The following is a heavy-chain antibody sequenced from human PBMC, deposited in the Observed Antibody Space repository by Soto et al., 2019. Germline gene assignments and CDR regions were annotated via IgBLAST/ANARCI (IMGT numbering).Heavy chain of an antibody. Sequence: PSQTLSLTCAISGDSVSSNSAAWSWIRQSPSRGLEWLGRTYYRSKWYNDYAVSVKSRITINPDTSKNQFSLQLNSVTPEDTAVYYCARERPSIAARRSRYYFDYWGQGTLVTSPQ. D-gene: IGHD6-6*01. CDR1: GDSVSSNSAA. CDR2: TYYRSKWYN. V-gene: IGHV6-1*01. CDR3: ARERPSIAARRSRYYFDY. J-gene: IGHJ4*02.